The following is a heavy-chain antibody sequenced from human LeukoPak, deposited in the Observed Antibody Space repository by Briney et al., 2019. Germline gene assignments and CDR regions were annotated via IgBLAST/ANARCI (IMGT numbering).Heavy chain of an antibody. Sequence: KPSETLSLTCTVSGDSISTYYWSWVRQPPGKGLEWIGYIYYGGNTNYNPSLKSRVTISVDTSKNQFSLKLSSVTAADTAVYYCARGVYIAAAQYGYWGQGTLVTVSS. D-gene: IGHD6-13*01. CDR1: GDSISTYY. CDR3: ARGVYIAAAQYGY. V-gene: IGHV4-59*01. J-gene: IGHJ4*02. CDR2: IYYGGNT.